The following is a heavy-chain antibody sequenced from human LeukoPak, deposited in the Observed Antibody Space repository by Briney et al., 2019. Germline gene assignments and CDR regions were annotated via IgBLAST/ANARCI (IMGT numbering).Heavy chain of an antibody. CDR2: IRTTTDGGTR. Sequence: GGSLRLSCAASGFTFTNAWMTWVRQAPGKGLEWVGRIRTTTDGGTRDYAAPVKGRFTISRDDSTNTLYLQLNSLKTEDTAVCYCATSELERRSHFDLWGQGTLVTVSS. D-gene: IGHD1-1*01. J-gene: IGHJ4*02. CDR3: ATSELERRSHFDL. V-gene: IGHV3-15*05. CDR1: GFTFTNAW.